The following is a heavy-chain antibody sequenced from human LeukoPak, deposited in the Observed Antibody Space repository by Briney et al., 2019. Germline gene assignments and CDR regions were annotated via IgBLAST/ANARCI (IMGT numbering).Heavy chain of an antibody. Sequence: GRSLRLSCAASGFTFSSYGMHWVRQAPGKGLEWVAVISYDGSNKYYADSVKGRFTISRDNSKNTLYLQMNSLRAEDTAVYYCARDLSVDGYGELDYWGQGTLVTVSS. D-gene: IGHD4-17*01. J-gene: IGHJ4*02. CDR3: ARDLSVDGYGELDY. CDR2: ISYDGSNK. CDR1: GFTFSSYG. V-gene: IGHV3-30*03.